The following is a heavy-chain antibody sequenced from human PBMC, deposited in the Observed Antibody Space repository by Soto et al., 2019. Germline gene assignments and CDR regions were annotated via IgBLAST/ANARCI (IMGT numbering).Heavy chain of an antibody. CDR1: GYSFSTTW. D-gene: IGHD2-21*01. Sequence: PGESLKISCKASGYSFSTTWIGWVRQMPGKGLEWMGIIYPGDSDARYSPSFEGQVTISADKSISTAYLQWSILKASDTATYYCARHGGGGDYYYYMDVWGKGTSVTVSS. V-gene: IGHV5-51*01. CDR3: ARHGGGGDYYYYMDV. CDR2: IYPGDSDA. J-gene: IGHJ6*03.